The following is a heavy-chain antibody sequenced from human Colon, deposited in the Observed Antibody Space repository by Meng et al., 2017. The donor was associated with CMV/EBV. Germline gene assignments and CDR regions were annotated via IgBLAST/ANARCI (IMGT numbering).Heavy chain of an antibody. Sequence: QVQLQQSGPGLVTPSXXXXLXXSISGDSVSSNSAAWNWIRQSPSRGLEWLGRTYYRSKYYNDYALSVKSRITINPDTSKNQFSLQLNSVTPEDTAIYYCARDWGDVRGGFDFWGQGTLVTVSS. D-gene: IGHD3-10*02. CDR3: ARDWGDVRGGFDF. V-gene: IGHV6-1*01. CDR2: TYYRSKYYN. J-gene: IGHJ4*02. CDR1: GDSVSSNSAA.